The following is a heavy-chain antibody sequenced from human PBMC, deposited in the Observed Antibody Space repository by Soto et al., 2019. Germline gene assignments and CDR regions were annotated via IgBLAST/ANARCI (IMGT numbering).Heavy chain of an antibody. V-gene: IGHV1-69*02. CDR1: GGTFSSYT. CDR3: ATGLVVDYDIDY. J-gene: IGHJ4*02. D-gene: IGHD2-15*01. Sequence: QVQLVQSGAEVKKPGSSVKVSCKASGGTFSSYTISWVRQAPGQGLEWMGRIIPILGIANYAQKFQGRVTITADKSTSTAYMELSSMRSEDTAVYYCATGLVVDYDIDYWGQGTLVTVSS. CDR2: IIPILGIA.